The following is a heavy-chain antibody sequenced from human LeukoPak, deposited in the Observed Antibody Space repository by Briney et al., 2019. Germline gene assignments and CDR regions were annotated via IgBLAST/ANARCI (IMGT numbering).Heavy chain of an antibody. CDR3: ARRVWETHY. V-gene: IGHV4-34*01. J-gene: IGHJ4*02. D-gene: IGHD1-26*01. Sequence: SETLSLTCAVYGGSFSGYYWSWIRQPPGKGLEWIGEINHSGSTNYNPSLESRVTISVDTSKNQFSLKLSSVTAADTAVYYCARRVWETHYWGQGTLVTVSS. CDR1: GGSFSGYY. CDR2: INHSGST.